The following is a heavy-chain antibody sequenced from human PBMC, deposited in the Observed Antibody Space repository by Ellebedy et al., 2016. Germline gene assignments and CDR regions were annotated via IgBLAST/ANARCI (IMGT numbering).Heavy chain of an antibody. D-gene: IGHD3-10*01. CDR3: AKERSLWFGDLLYRGFDS. CDR2: ISTSGHTK. CDR1: GFTFSNYW. J-gene: IGHJ4*02. V-gene: IGHV3-48*01. Sequence: GESLKISCVVSGFTFSNYWMSWVRQAPGKGLEWVSHISTSGHTKYYAESVKGRFTISRDNAKNSLYLQMNSLRAEDTALYYCAKERSLWFGDLLYRGFDSWGQGTLVTVSS.